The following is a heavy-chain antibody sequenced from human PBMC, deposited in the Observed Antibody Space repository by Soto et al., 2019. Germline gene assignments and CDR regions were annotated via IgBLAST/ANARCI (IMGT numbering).Heavy chain of an antibody. CDR2: ISWNSGSI. Sequence: GGSLRLSCAASGFTFDDYAMHWVRQAPGKGLEWVSGISWNSGSIGYADSVKGRFTISRDNAKNSLYLQMNSLRAEDTALYYCAKDRSSYGDYGEFGYWGQGTLVTVSS. D-gene: IGHD4-17*01. CDR1: GFTFDDYA. J-gene: IGHJ4*02. V-gene: IGHV3-9*01. CDR3: AKDRSSYGDYGEFGY.